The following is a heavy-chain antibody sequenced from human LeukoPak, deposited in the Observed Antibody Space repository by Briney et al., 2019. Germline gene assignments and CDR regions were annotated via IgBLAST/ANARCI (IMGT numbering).Heavy chain of an antibody. D-gene: IGHD3-10*01. CDR2: IYHSGST. V-gene: IGHV4-34*01. J-gene: IGHJ4*02. CDR3: ARGGAGRAGN. Sequence: SETLSLTCTVSGGSISGYYWSWIRQPPGKGLEWIAEIYHSGSTNYNPSLQSRVTISMDTSKNQFSLKLTSVTAADTAVYYCARGGAGRAGNWGQGTLVTVSS. CDR1: GGSISGYY.